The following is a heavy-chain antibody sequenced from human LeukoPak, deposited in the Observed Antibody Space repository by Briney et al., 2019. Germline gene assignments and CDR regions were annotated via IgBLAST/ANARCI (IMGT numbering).Heavy chain of an antibody. J-gene: IGHJ6*02. D-gene: IGHD3-16*02. CDR1: GFTFGIYS. Sequence: GGSLRLSCAASGFTFGIYSMNWVRQAPGKGLEWVSSISSSNSHIYYADSVKGRFTNSRDNAKNSLYLQMDNLRADDTAVYYCAKSGLGELSSFYYYGMDVWGQGTTVTVSS. V-gene: IGHV3-21*01. CDR3: AKSGLGELSSFYYYGMDV. CDR2: ISSSNSHI.